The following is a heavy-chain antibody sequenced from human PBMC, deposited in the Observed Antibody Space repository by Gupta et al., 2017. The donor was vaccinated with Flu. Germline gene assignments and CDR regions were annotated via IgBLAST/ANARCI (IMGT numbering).Heavy chain of an antibody. CDR3: ARITYASSRKYYYGMDV. Sequence: QVTLKESGPVLVKPTETLTLTCTVSGSSLSNARMGVSWIRQPPGKALEWLAHIFSNDEKSYSTSLKSRLTISKDTSKSQVVLTMTNMDPVDTATYYCARITYASSRKYYYGMDVWGQGTTVTVSS. CDR1: GSSLSNARMG. D-gene: IGHD6-13*01. J-gene: IGHJ6*02. V-gene: IGHV2-26*01. CDR2: IFSNDEK.